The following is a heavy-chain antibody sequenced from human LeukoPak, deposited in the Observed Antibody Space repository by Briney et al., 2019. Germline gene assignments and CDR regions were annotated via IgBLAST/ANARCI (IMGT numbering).Heavy chain of an antibody. V-gene: IGHV3-23*01. CDR3: AKGVTATRPDYFDN. Sequence: GGSLRLSCAASGFTFDDYGMSWVRQAPGKGLEWVSTISGSASSTYNAESVRGRFTVSRDNSKNTLSLQMNSLTAEDTAVYFCAKGVTATRPDYFDNWGQGTLVSVSS. D-gene: IGHD1-20*01. CDR2: ISGSASST. J-gene: IGHJ4*02. CDR1: GFTFDDYG.